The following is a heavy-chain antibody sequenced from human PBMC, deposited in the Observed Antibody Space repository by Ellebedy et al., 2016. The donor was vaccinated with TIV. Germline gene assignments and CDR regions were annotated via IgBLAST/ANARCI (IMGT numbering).Heavy chain of an antibody. D-gene: IGHD3-22*01. CDR1: GYTFTSYD. CDR3: ARADYYVSSGYSTTDTFDY. V-gene: IGHV1-8*01. Sequence: ASVKVSXXASGYTFTSYDINWVRQATGQGLEWMGWMNPNSGNTGYAQKFQGRVTMTRNTSISTAYMELSSLRSEDTAVYYCARADYYVSSGYSTTDTFDYWGQGTLVTVSS. J-gene: IGHJ4*02. CDR2: MNPNSGNT.